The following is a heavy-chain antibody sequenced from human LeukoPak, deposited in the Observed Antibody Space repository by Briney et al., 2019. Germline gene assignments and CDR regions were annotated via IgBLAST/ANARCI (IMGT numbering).Heavy chain of an antibody. CDR2: INPSSGST. CDR1: GYTFTSYY. J-gene: IGHJ3*02. CDR3: ARDDYGGNSHDAFDI. Sequence: ASVKVSCKASGYTFTSYYIHWLRQAPGQGLEWMGIINPSSGSTSYAQKFQGRVTMTRDTSTSTVYMELSSLGSEDTAVYYCARDDYGGNSHDAFDIWGQGTMVTVSS. V-gene: IGHV1-46*01. D-gene: IGHD4-23*01.